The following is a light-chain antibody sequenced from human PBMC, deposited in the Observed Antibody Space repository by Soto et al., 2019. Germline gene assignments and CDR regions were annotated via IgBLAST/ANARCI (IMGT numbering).Light chain of an antibody. V-gene: IGKV4-1*01. J-gene: IGKJ1*01. CDR1: QSVLDSSNGKTS. Sequence: EIVLTQSAGERAETLGVAVTINCKSSQSVLDSSNGKTSLAWYQQRPGQPPKLLIYWTSTRESGVPDRFSGSGSGTDFTLTISSLLAEDVAVYYCQHYPNSPWTFGQGTKVDIK. CDR3: QHYPNSPWT. CDR2: WTS.